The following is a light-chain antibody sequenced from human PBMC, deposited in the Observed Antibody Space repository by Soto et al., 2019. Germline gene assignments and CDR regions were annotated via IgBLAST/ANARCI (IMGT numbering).Light chain of an antibody. CDR3: RQRSNWPPIT. V-gene: IGKV3-11*01. CDR1: QSVSSC. Sequence: EIVMTQSPATLSVSPGERATLSCRASQSVSSCLAWYQQKPGQAPRLLIYDASNRATGIPARFSGSGSGTDFTLTISSLEPEDFAVYYCRQRSNWPPITFGQGTRLEIK. J-gene: IGKJ5*01. CDR2: DAS.